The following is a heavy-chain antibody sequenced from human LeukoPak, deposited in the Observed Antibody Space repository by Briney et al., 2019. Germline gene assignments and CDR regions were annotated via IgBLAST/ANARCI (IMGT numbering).Heavy chain of an antibody. Sequence: GESLKISCKGSGYSFTSYWIGWVRQMPGKGLEWMGIIYPGDSDTRYSPSFQGQVTISADKSISTAYLQWSSLKASDTAMYYCASHKYDILTGGRVYNWFDPWGQGTLVTVSS. CDR1: GYSFTSYW. J-gene: IGHJ5*02. V-gene: IGHV5-51*01. D-gene: IGHD3-9*01. CDR3: ASHKYDILTGGRVYNWFDP. CDR2: IYPGDSDT.